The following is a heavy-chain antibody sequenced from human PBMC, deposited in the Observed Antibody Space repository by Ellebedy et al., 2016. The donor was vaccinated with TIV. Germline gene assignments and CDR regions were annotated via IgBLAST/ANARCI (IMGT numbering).Heavy chain of an antibody. V-gene: IGHV1-18*04. CDR3: AREIGAGPVVFQY. D-gene: IGHD6-19*01. Sequence: AASVKVSCKASGYSFTSYGISWVRQAPGQGLEWMGWINAYNGNTNIAQKFQGRVTMTTDTSTRTAYMEVRRLRSDDTAVYYCAREIGAGPVVFQYWGQGTLVIVSS. J-gene: IGHJ1*01. CDR2: INAYNGNT. CDR1: GYSFTSYG.